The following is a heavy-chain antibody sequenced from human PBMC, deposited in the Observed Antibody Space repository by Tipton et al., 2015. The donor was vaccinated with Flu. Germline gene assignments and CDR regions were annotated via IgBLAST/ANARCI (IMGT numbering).Heavy chain of an antibody. V-gene: IGHV4-61*02. Sequence: LRLSCTVSGGSISSGSYYWSWIRQPAGKGLEWIGRIYTSGSTNCNPSLKSRVTISVDTSKNQFSLKLSSVTAADTAVYYCARGDSYGYSLYYYYGMDVWGQGTTVTVSS. D-gene: IGHD5-18*01. CDR1: GGSISSGSYY. CDR3: ARGDSYGYSLYYYYGMDV. CDR2: IYTSGST. J-gene: IGHJ6*02.